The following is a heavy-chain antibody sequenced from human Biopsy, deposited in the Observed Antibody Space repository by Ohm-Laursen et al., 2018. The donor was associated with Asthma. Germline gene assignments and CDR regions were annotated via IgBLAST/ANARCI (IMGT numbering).Heavy chain of an antibody. Sequence: TLSLTCTVSGDFVTSGSYYWSWIRQSPGKPLEWIGYVFYSGSTNYNPSLKSRVTISVDTSKNQFSLTLSSVTAADTAIYYCSRNKVDDGIYFDDWGLGTLVTVSS. D-gene: IGHD4-23*01. CDR2: VFYSGST. J-gene: IGHJ4*02. CDR1: GDFVTSGSYY. V-gene: IGHV4-61*01. CDR3: SRNKVDDGIYFDD.